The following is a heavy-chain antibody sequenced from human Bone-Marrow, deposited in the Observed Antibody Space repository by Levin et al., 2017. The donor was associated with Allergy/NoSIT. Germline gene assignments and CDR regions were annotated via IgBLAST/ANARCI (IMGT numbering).Heavy chain of an antibody. D-gene: IGHD5-24*01. J-gene: IGHJ6*02. CDR1: GYSISSGYY. V-gene: IGHV4-38-2*02. CDR3: ARSEMSGKFGMDV. Sequence: SETLSLTCTVSGYSISSGYYWGWIRQPPGKGLEWIGSIYHGGITYYNPALKSRVTISVDTSQNQVSLKLTSVTATDSAVYFCARSEMSGKFGMDVWGPGTTVTVSS. CDR2: IYHGGIT.